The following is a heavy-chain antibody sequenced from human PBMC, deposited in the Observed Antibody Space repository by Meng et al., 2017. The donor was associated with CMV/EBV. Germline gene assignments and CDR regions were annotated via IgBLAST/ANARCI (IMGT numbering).Heavy chain of an antibody. CDR2: TNPNSGGT. D-gene: IGHD2-2*01. CDR3: ARLDCSSTSCYKLGWLDP. J-gene: IGHJ5*02. CDR1: GYTFTGYY. V-gene: IGHV1-2*02. Sequence: ASVKVSCKASGYTFTGYYVHWVRQAPGQGLEWLGWTNPNSGGTNYAQKFQGRVTMTRDTSMSTAYMELSSLRSDDTAVYYCARLDCSSTSCYKLGWLDPWGQGTLVTVSS.